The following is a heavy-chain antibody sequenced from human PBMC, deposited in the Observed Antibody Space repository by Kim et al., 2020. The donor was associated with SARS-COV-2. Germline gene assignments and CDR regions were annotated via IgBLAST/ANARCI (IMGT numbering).Heavy chain of an antibody. Sequence: SETLSLTCTVSGDSISRGSFFWSWVRQPAGMGLEWIGRIITSGSTSYSPSLRGRVTISIDRSKNQFSLKLHSLTAADAAFYYCARNPGVWGQGTLVTVSS. CDR1: GDSISRGSFF. J-gene: IGHJ1*01. CDR3: ARNPGV. CDR2: IITSGST. V-gene: IGHV4-61*02.